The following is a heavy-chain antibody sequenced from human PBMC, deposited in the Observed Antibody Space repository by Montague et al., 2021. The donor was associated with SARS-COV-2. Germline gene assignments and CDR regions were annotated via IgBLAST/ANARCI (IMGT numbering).Heavy chain of an antibody. J-gene: IGHJ4*02. D-gene: IGHD1-26*01. CDR3: ARTSASSDY. CDR2: TYYRSRWYN. CDR1: GDRVSMNSAA. Sequence: SAISGDRVSMNSAAWNWIRQSPSRGLEWLGRTYYRSRWYNYYAVSVKSRITINPDTSKNQISLQLNAVTPEDTAVYYCARTSASSDYWGQGTLVTVSS. V-gene: IGHV6-1*01.